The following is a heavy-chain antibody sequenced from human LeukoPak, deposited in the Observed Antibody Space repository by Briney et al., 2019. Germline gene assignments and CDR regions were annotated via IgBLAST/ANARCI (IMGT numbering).Heavy chain of an antibody. CDR2: IGEEKSGSWT. CDR1: GFTLSNYP. V-gene: IGHV3-23*01. J-gene: IGHJ1*01. CDR3: ARAPYSSGRDPEYFQH. Sequence: GGSLRLSCAASGFTLSNYPMGWVRQAPVKGLEWLSAIGEEKSGSWTKSADSVKGRFTISRDNSENTLYLQMNSLRAEDTAVYYCARAPYSSGRDPEYFQHWGQGTLVTVSS. D-gene: IGHD6-19*01.